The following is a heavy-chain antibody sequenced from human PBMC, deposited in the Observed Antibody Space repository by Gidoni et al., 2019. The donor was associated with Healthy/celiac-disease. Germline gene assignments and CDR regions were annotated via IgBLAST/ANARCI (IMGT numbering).Heavy chain of an antibody. J-gene: IGHJ6*02. V-gene: IGHV3-48*03. CDR3: ARDLLPYDFWSGYYPYGMDV. Sequence: EVQLVESGGGLVQPGGSLRLSCAASGFPFSSYEMNWVSQAPGKGREWVSYISSSGSTIYYADSVKGRLTISRDNAKNSLYLQMNSLRAEDTAVYYCARDLLPYDFWSGYYPYGMDVWGQGTTVTVSS. CDR1: GFPFSSYE. CDR2: ISSSGSTI. D-gene: IGHD3-3*01.